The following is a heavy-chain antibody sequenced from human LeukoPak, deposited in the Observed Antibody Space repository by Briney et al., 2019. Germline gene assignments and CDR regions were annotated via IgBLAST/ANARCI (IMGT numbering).Heavy chain of an antibody. J-gene: IGHJ6*03. CDR1: GFSFSTYG. D-gene: IGHD3-22*01. V-gene: IGHV3-30*02. CDR2: IRFDGGKK. Sequence: WGSLRLSCAASGFSFSTYGLHWVRQVPGKGLEWVTFIRFDGGKKNYADSVKGRFAISSDNSKNTVYLQMNSLRAEDTAIYYCAKDGDSTGYYSSYYNHMDVWGKGTSVTISS. CDR3: AKDGDSTGYYSSYYNHMDV.